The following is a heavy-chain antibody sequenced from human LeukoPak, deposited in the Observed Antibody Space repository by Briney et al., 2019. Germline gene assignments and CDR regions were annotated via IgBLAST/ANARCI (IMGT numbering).Heavy chain of an antibody. V-gene: IGHV4-59*01. D-gene: IGHD3-22*01. CDR3: AREGYYDSGSNDY. J-gene: IGHJ4*02. CDR2: IYYSGST. CDR1: GGSISSYY. Sequence: SETLSLTCTVSGGSISSYYWSWIRQPPGKGLELIGYIYYSGSTNYNPSLKSRVTISVDTSKNQFSLKLSSVTAADTAVYYCAREGYYDSGSNDYWGQGTLVTVSS.